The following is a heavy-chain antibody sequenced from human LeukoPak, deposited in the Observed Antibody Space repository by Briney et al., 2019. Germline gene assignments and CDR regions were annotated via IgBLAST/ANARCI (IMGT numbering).Heavy chain of an antibody. CDR2: IWYDGSNK. D-gene: IGHD6-6*01. V-gene: IGHV3-33*01. CDR1: GFTFSSYG. CDR3: ARDLPAGSDYFDC. J-gene: IGHJ4*02. Sequence: PGGSLRLSCAASGFTFSSYGMHWVRQAPGKGLEWVAVIWYDGSNKYYADSVKGRFTISRDNAKNSLYLQMSSLRADDTAVYYCARDLPAGSDYFDCWGQGTLVTVSS.